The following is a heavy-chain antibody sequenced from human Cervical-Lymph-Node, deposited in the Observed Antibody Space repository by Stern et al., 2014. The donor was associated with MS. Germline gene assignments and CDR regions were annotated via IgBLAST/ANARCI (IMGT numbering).Heavy chain of an antibody. Sequence: VQLVQSGAEVKQPGASVKVSCKASGYSFTAYFIHWVRQAPGQGIEWMGWISTDTGGANYAQRFQGRVTMTRDASISTTYMELSRLRSDDTAVYYCARDRGSHSDYWGQGTLVTVSS. V-gene: IGHV1-2*02. J-gene: IGHJ4*02. CDR1: GYSFTAYF. CDR3: ARDRGSHSDY. CDR2: ISTDTGGA. D-gene: IGHD1-26*01.